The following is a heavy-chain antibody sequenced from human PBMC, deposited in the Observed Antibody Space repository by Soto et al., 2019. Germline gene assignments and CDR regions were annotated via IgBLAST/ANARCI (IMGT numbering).Heavy chain of an antibody. D-gene: IGHD3-10*01. CDR2: INPNSGGT. CDR3: ARDSRAMVRGVFNRFDP. J-gene: IGHJ5*02. CDR1: GYTFTGYY. V-gene: IGHV1-2*02. Sequence: ASVKVSCKTSGYTFTGYYMHWVRQAPGQGLEWMGWINPNSGGTNYAQKFQGRVTMTRDTSISTAYMELSRLRSDDTAVYYCARDSRAMVRGVFNRFDPWGQGTLVTVSS.